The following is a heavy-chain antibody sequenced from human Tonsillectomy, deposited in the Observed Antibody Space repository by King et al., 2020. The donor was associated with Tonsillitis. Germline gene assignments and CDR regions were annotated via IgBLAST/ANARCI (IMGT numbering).Heavy chain of an antibody. D-gene: IGHD3-22*01. Sequence: QLQESGPGLVKPSETLSLTCTVSGGSISSYHWSWIRQPPGKGLEWFGYSHYSGSTNYKPSLKSRVTISVDTSKNQFSLKLTSVTAADTAVYYCARAGYYDSSGYYYFALDIWGQGTMGTVSS. J-gene: IGHJ3*02. V-gene: IGHV4-59*01. CDR1: GGSISSYH. CDR2: SHYSGST. CDR3: ARAGYYDSSGYYYFALDI.